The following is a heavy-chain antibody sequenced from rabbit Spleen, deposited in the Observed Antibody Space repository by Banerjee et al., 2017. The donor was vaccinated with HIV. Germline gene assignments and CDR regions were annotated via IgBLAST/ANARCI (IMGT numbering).Heavy chain of an antibody. CDR1: GFSFSSSYY. D-gene: IGHD4-2*01. J-gene: IGHJ4*01. CDR3: ARGPGGNTNL. Sequence: QSLEESGGDLVKPGASLTLTCTASGFSFSSSYYMCWVRQAPGKGLEWIACIYTGSGGSTYYASWAKGRFTISKTSSTTVTLQMTSLTAADTAIYFCARGPGGNTNLWGPGTLVTVS. V-gene: IGHV1S40*01. CDR2: IYTGSGGST.